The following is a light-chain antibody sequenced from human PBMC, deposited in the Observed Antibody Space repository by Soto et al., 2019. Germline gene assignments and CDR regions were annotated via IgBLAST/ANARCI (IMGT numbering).Light chain of an antibody. V-gene: IGKV3-11*01. CDR1: QSISSY. Sequence: RQSPYTLSLPPGERDTRCCRPSQSISSYLAWYQQKPGQAPRLLIYDASSRATGIPARFSGSGSGTDFTLTISSLEPEDFAVYYCQQLTDWPPQWTFGQGTKVDIK. CDR3: QQLTDWPPQWT. CDR2: DAS. J-gene: IGKJ1*01.